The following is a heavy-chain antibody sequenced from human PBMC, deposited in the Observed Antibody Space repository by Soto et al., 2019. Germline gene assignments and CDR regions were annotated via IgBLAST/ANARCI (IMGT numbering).Heavy chain of an antibody. Sequence: ETLSLTCTVSGGSISSYYWSWIRQPPGKGLEWIGYIYYSGSTNYNPSLKSRVTISVDTSKNQFSLKLSSVTAADTAVYYCARGLDYGDKAVYFDYWGQGTLVTVSS. V-gene: IGHV4-59*01. CDR2: IYYSGST. D-gene: IGHD4-17*01. CDR1: GGSISSYY. J-gene: IGHJ4*02. CDR3: ARGLDYGDKAVYFDY.